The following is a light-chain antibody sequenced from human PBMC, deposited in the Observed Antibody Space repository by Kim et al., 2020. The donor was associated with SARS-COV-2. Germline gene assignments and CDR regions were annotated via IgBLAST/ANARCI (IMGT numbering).Light chain of an antibody. CDR2: AAS. J-gene: IGKJ3*01. V-gene: IGKV1-27*01. CDR1: QGISNY. Sequence: DIQMTQSPSSLSASVGDRVTITCRASQGISNYLAWYQQKPGKVPKLLIYAASTLQSGVPSRFSGSGSGTDFTLTISSLQTEDVATYYCQKYNGAPLFTFGPGTKVDIK. CDR3: QKYNGAPLFT.